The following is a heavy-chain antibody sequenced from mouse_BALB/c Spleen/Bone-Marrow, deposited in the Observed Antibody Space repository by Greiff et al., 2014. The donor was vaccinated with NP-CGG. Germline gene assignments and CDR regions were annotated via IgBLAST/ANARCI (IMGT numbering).Heavy chain of an antibody. CDR3: ARGSYFYSMDY. V-gene: IGHV2-9*02. Sequence: VQGVESGPGLVAPSQSLSITCTISGFSLASYGVHWVRQPPGKGLEWLGVMWAGGSTNYNSALMSKLSISKDNSESQVILKMNSLQTHDTAMYYCARGSYFYSMDYWGQGTSVTVSS. CDR2: MWAGGST. CDR1: GFSLASYG. J-gene: IGHJ4*01.